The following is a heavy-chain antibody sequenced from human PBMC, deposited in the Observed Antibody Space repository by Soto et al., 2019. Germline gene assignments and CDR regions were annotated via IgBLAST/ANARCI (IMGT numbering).Heavy chain of an antibody. CDR2: IIPIFGTA. CDR1: GGTFSSYA. CDR3: ARLVVPAPKGSMDV. J-gene: IGHJ6*02. V-gene: IGHV1-69*13. D-gene: IGHD2-2*01. Sequence: SVKVSCKASGGTFSSYAISWVRQAPGQGLEWMGGIIPIFGTANYAQKFQGRVTITADESTSTAYMELSSLRSEDTAVYYCARLVVPAPKGSMDVWGQGTTVTDSS.